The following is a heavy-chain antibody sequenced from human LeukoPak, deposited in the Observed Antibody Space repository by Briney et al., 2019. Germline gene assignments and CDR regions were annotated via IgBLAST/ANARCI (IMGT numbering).Heavy chain of an antibody. CDR3: GRWSPDPNDS. Sequence: VASVKVSCKASGHTFINHGISWVRQAPGQGLEWMGWISAYNGRTEYAQKFQDRVTMTTDTSTTTGYMELRSLRSDDTAVYFCGRWSPDPNDSWGQGTLVTVSS. D-gene: IGHD3-3*01. CDR1: GHTFINHG. V-gene: IGHV1-18*01. CDR2: ISAYNGRT. J-gene: IGHJ4*02.